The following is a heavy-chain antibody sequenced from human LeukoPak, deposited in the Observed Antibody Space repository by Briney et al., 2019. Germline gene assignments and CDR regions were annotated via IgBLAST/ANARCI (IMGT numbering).Heavy chain of an antibody. CDR2: MNPNSGNT. J-gene: IGHJ5*02. D-gene: IGHD3-3*01. Sequence: ASVKVSCKASGYTFTSYDINWVRRATGQGLEWMGWMNPNSGNTGYAQKFQGRVTITRNTSISTAYMELSSLRSEDTAVYYCARGQVDFWSGYSSGWFDPWGQGTLVTVSS. CDR3: ARGQVDFWSGYSSGWFDP. V-gene: IGHV1-8*03. CDR1: GYTFTSYD.